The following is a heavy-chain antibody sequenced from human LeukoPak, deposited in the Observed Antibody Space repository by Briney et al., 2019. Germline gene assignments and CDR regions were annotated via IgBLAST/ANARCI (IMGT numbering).Heavy chain of an antibody. CDR1: GYTFTSYG. D-gene: IGHD5-24*01. J-gene: IGHJ4*02. CDR2: ISAYNGNT. CDR3: ARDTPEDGYNYLRFDY. V-gene: IGHV1-18*01. Sequence: ASVKVSCKASGYTFTSYGISWVRQAPGQGLEWMGWISAYNGNTNYAQKLQGRVTMTTDTSTSTAYMELRGLRSDDTAVYYCARDTPEDGYNYLRFDYWGQGTLVTVSS.